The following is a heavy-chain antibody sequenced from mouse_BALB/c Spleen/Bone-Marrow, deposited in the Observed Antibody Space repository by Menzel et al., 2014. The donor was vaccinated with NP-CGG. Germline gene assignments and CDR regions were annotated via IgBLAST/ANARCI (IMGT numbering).Heavy chain of an antibody. CDR3: ARHEGGEMGFDY. Sequence: QVQLQQPGAGLVKPGASVKLSCKASGYTFTEYIIHWVKQRSGQGLEWIGWFYPGSGSIKYNEKFEDKATLTADKPSSTVYMELSRLTSEDSAVYFCARHEGGEMGFDYWGQGTTLTVSS. V-gene: IGHV1-62-2*01. J-gene: IGHJ2*01. D-gene: IGHD2-3*01. CDR1: GYTFTEYI. CDR2: FYPGSGSI.